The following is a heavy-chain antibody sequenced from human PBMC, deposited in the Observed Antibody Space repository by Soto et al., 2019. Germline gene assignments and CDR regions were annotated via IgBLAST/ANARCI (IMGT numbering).Heavy chain of an antibody. D-gene: IGHD5-12*01. Sequence: VQLVQSGAEVKKPGSSVKVSCKASGVTFSRQDMRWVRQAPGQGLEWMGGIIPIFVTPQYAEKFQDRVTITADESTSTAYMELSSLTSEDTDVYSCATNEGRDGYRFDYRGQGTLVNVSS. CDR2: IIPIFVTP. V-gene: IGHV1-69*01. J-gene: IGHJ4*02. CDR1: GVTFSRQD. CDR3: ATNEGRDGYRFDY.